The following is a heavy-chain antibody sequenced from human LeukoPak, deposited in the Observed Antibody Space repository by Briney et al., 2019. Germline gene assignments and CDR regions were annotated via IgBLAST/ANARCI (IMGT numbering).Heavy chain of an antibody. J-gene: IGHJ6*02. Sequence: GGSLRLSCAASGFTLSSYSMNWVRQAPGKGLEWVSYISSSSSTIYYADSVKGRFTISRDNAKNSLYLQMNSLRAEDTAVYYCARKGPLGDSPYSYGMDVWGQGTTVTVSS. CDR2: ISSSSSTI. D-gene: IGHD2-21*02. CDR1: GFTLSSYS. CDR3: ARKGPLGDSPYSYGMDV. V-gene: IGHV3-48*04.